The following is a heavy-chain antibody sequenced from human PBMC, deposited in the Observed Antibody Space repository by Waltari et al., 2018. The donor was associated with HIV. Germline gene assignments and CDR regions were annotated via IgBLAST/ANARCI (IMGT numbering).Heavy chain of an antibody. Sequence: QVQLVQSEAEVKQPGASVKVSSKASVYTFINHDINWVRRAAGRGLEWMGWMSPHSGKVGYAQKFQGRVTLTGDASIDTAYLELTGLTSHDTAVYYCAISHRGAIFGDHWGQGTPVTVSS. V-gene: IGHV1-8*01. CDR3: AISHRGAIFGDH. D-gene: IGHD3-3*01. CDR1: VYTFINHD. J-gene: IGHJ5*02. CDR2: MSPHSGKV.